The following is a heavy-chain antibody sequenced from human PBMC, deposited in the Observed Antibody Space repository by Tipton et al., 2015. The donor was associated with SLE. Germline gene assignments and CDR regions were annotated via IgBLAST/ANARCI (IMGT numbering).Heavy chain of an antibody. CDR3: ARQSPGAWAFDF. J-gene: IGHJ3*01. Sequence: QEQLVQSGAEVKKPGASVKVSCKASGYTFTSYGISWVRQAPGQGLEWMGWISGYNGNTNYAQKLQARVTMTTDTSTNTAYMELRSLRSDDAAVSSCARQSPGAWAFDFWGQGTMVAVSS. CDR2: ISGYNGNT. V-gene: IGHV1-18*01. CDR1: GYTFTSYG. D-gene: IGHD7-27*01.